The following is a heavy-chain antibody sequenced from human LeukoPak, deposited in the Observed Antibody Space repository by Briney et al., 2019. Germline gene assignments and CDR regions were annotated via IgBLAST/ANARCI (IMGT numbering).Heavy chain of an antibody. CDR1: GGSISSYY. Sequence: KPSETLSLTCTVSGGSISSYYWSWIRQPPGKGLEWIGDIYYSGSTNYNPSLKSRVTISVDTSKNQFSLKLSSVTAADTAVYYCARHYYGSGSSNARGGFDPWGQGTLVTVSS. D-gene: IGHD3-10*01. J-gene: IGHJ5*02. CDR2: IYYSGST. CDR3: ARHYYGSGSSNARGGFDP. V-gene: IGHV4-59*08.